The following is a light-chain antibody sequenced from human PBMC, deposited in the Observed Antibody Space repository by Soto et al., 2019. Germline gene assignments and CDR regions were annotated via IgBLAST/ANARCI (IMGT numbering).Light chain of an antibody. CDR2: EVT. CDR1: SSDVGGYNS. J-gene: IGLJ1*01. Sequence: QSVVTQPASVSFSPGQSITISCTGTSSDVGGYNSVSLYQQHPGKAPKLVIYEVTNRPSGISNRFSGSKSGNTASLTISGLQAEDEADYYCSSYTSSSTRVFGTGTKVTVL. CDR3: SSYTSSSTRV. V-gene: IGLV2-14*01.